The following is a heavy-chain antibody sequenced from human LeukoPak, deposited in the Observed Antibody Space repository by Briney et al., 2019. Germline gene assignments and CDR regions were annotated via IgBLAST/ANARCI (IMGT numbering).Heavy chain of an antibody. Sequence: SETLSLTCTVSGGSISSGSYYWSWIRQPAGKGLEWIGRIYTSGSTNYNPSLKSRVTISVDTSKNQFSLKLSSVTAADTAVYYCARANYYDSSGYYYYYYYYMDVWGKGTTVTISS. D-gene: IGHD3-22*01. V-gene: IGHV4-61*02. J-gene: IGHJ6*03. CDR2: IYTSGST. CDR1: GGSISSGSYY. CDR3: ARANYYDSSGYYYYYYYYMDV.